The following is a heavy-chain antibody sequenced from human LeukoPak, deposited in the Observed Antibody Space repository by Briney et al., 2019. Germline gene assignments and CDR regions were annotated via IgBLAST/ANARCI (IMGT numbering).Heavy chain of an antibody. D-gene: IGHD3-10*01. CDR3: AKERSLYGSGSYSI. CDR2: ISGSGGST. V-gene: IGHV3-23*01. CDR1: GFTFSSYA. Sequence: GGSLRLSCAASGFTFSSYAVSWVRQAPGKGLEWVSTISGSGGSTYYADSVKGRFTISRDNSKNTLYLQMNSLRAEDTAVYYCAKERSLYGSGSYSIWGQGTMVTVSS. J-gene: IGHJ3*02.